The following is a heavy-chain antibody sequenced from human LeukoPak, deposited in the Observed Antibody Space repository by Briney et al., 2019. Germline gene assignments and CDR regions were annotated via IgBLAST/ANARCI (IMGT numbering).Heavy chain of an antibody. V-gene: IGHV3-23*01. CDR3: ARDLSGVGIEAY. Sequence: GGSLRLSCAASGFTFGSYGMSWVRQAPGKGLEWVSAISGSGDSTYYADSVKGRFTVSRDNSKNTLSLQMHSLRLEDTAVYYCARDLSGVGIEAYWGQGTLATVSS. D-gene: IGHD2-15*01. CDR1: GFTFGSYG. CDR2: ISGSGDST. J-gene: IGHJ4*02.